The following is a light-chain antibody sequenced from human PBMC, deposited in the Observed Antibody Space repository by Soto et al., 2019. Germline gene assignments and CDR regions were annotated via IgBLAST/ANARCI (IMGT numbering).Light chain of an antibody. Sequence: QSVLTQSASVSGSPGQSITLSCTGSSSDVGGYNYVSWYQQHPGKAPKLIIYEVNHRPSGISHRFSGSKSGNTASLTISGLQXEDEADYYCLSYTSTSSLYVFGTGTKVTVL. CDR1: SSDVGGYNY. J-gene: IGLJ1*01. CDR3: LSYTSTSSLYV. CDR2: EVN. V-gene: IGLV2-14*03.